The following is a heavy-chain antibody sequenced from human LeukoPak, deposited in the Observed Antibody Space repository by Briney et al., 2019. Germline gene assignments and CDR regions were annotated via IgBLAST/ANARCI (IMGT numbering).Heavy chain of an antibody. Sequence: PSETLSLTCTVSGGSISSYYWSWIRQPAGKGLEWIGRIYTSGSTNYNPSLKSRVTMSVDTSKNQFSLRLSSVTAADTAVYYCARDQGLAAAGTGFDYWGQGTLVTVSS. CDR1: GGSISSYY. J-gene: IGHJ4*02. V-gene: IGHV4-4*07. D-gene: IGHD6-13*01. CDR2: IYTSGST. CDR3: ARDQGLAAAGTGFDY.